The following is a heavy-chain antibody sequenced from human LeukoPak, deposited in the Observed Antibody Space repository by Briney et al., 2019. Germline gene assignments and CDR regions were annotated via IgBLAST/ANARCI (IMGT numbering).Heavy chain of an antibody. D-gene: IGHD3-22*01. CDR3: ARWDTHYYDSSGGHFDY. CDR2: INHSGST. Sequence: SETLSLTCAVYGGSFSGYYWSWIRQPPGKGLEWIGEINHSGSTNYNPSPKSRVTISVDTSKNQFSLKLSSVTAADTAVYYCARWDTHYYDSSGGHFDYWGQGTLVTVSS. CDR1: GGSFSGYY. J-gene: IGHJ4*02. V-gene: IGHV4-34*01.